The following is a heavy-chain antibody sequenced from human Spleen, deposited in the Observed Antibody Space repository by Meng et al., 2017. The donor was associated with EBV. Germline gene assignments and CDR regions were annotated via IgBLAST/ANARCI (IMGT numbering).Heavy chain of an antibody. D-gene: IGHD3-9*01. CDR3: ARDRLLNPLRRFDY. J-gene: IGHJ4*02. Sequence: VRLVQFGAAVKKPGASLKVSCETSGYSFRTYALHWLRRAPGQSLEWMGWINPGRGKTEYAQTFQGRVTITRDTSAPTAYMELSSLRSEDTAVYYCARDRLLNPLRRFDYWGQGTLVTVSS. CDR2: INPGRGKT. V-gene: IGHV1-3*01. CDR1: GYSFRTYA.